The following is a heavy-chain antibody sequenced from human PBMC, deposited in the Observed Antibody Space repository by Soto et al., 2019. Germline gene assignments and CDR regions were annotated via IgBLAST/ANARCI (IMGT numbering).Heavy chain of an antibody. V-gene: IGHV4-39*01. J-gene: IGHJ4*02. CDR2: IYYSGST. CDR1: GGSISSSSYY. Sequence: QLQLQESGPGLVKPSETLSLTCTVSGGSISSSSYYWGWIRQPPGKGLEWIGSIYYSGSTYYNPSLKSRVTISVDTSKNQFSLKLSSVTAADTAVYHCARRRSSGWYAPYYFDYWGQGTLVTVSS. D-gene: IGHD6-19*01. CDR3: ARRRSSGWYAPYYFDY.